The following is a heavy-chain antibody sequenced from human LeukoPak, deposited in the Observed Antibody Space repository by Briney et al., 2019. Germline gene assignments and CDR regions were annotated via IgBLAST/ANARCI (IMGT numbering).Heavy chain of an antibody. D-gene: IGHD6-6*01. CDR3: ARKRGIAAPFDP. CDR2: IYYSGST. J-gene: IGHJ5*02. CDR1: GCSISSYY. Sequence: SETLSLTCTVSGCSISSYYWSWIRQPPGKGLEWIGYIYYSGSTNYNPSLKSRVTISVDTSKNQFSLKLSSVTAADTAVYYCARKRGIAAPFDPWGQGTLVTVSS. V-gene: IGHV4-59*01.